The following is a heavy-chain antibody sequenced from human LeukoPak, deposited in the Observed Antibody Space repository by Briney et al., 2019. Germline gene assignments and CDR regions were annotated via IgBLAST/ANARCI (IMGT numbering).Heavy chain of an antibody. J-gene: IGHJ4*02. D-gene: IGHD3-3*01. CDR2: IYTSGST. CDR3: ARATYYDLFFDY. Sequence: SSQTLSLTCTVSGGSISSGSYYWSWIRQPAGKGLEWIGRIYTSGSTNYNPSLKSRVTMSVDTSKNQFSLKLSSATAADTAVYYCARATYYDLFFDYWGQGTLVTVSS. CDR1: GGSISSGSYY. V-gene: IGHV4-61*02.